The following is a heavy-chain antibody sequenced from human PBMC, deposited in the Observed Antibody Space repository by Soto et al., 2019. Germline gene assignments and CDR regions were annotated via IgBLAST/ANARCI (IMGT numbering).Heavy chain of an antibody. CDR2: IYYSGST. Sequence: SETLSLTCTVSGGSISSYYWSWIRQPPGKGLEWIGYIYYSGSTNYNPSLKSRVTISVDTSKNQFSLKLSSVTAADTAVYYCARDRYFDYWGQGTLVTVSS. CDR3: ARDRYFDY. J-gene: IGHJ4*02. V-gene: IGHV4-59*01. CDR1: GGSISSYY.